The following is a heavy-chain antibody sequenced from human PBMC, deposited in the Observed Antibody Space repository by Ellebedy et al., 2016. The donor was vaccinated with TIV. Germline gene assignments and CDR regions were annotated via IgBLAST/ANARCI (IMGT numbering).Heavy chain of an antibody. CDR1: GFMFKNYW. J-gene: IGHJ4*02. CDR3: VTWGKSYGR. D-gene: IGHD3-16*01. V-gene: IGHV3-7*03. CDR2: IKEDGSEK. Sequence: PGGSLRLSCEVSGFMFKNYWMSWVRQAPGKGLEWVGNIKEDGSEKYHVDSVKGRFTISRDNAKRSLFLQMNSLRVDDTAVYYCVTWGKSYGRWGQGSLVTISS.